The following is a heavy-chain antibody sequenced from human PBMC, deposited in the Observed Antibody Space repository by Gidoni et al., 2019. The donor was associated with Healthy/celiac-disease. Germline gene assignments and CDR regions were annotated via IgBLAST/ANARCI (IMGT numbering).Heavy chain of an antibody. D-gene: IGHD2-21*02. Sequence: HVQLQELGPGLQKASETLALTWPVAGGRLSSYYWSWIRQPPGKGLEWIGYIYCSGSTNYNPALKRRVTISVDTSKNQFSLNLSTVTAADTAVYYCASGYCGGDCRGGFDYWGQGTLVTVSS. CDR1: GGRLSSYY. CDR2: IYCSGST. J-gene: IGHJ4*02. CDR3: ASGYCGGDCRGGFDY. V-gene: IGHV4-59*08.